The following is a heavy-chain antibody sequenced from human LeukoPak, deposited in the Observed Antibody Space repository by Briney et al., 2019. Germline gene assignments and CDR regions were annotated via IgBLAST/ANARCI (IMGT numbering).Heavy chain of an antibody. CDR3: AKEAYSYYVYFHR. Sequence: GGSLRLSCAASGFTFSSYAMSWVRQAPGKGLEWVSAISGSGVSTYYADSVKGRFTISRDNSKNTVFLHMNSLRAEDTAVYYCAKEAYSYYVYFHRWGQGTLVTVSS. CDR1: GFTFSSYA. CDR2: ISGSGVST. D-gene: IGHD3-10*02. J-gene: IGHJ1*01. V-gene: IGHV3-23*01.